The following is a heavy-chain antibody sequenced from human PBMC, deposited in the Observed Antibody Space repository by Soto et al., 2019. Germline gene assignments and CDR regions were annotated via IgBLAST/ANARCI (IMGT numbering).Heavy chain of an antibody. J-gene: IGHJ4*02. CDR3: ARGVSAGVDY. CDR1: GYSFTRLN. CDR2: MQPSTGRT. D-gene: IGHD1-26*01. Sequence: QVQLVQSGAEVREPGASVKVSCNAPGYSFTRLNTNWVRKTAGQGLEWMGWMQPSTGRTGYAQKFQGSVTMTRDTSITTAYMELTTLTSDDTAFYYCARGVSAGVDYWGQGTLVTVSS. V-gene: IGHV1-8*01.